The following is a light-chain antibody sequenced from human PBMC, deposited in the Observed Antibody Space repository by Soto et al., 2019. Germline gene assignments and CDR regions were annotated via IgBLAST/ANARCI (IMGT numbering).Light chain of an antibody. CDR1: QTVGSSY. Sequence: DIVLTQSPATLSLSPGDRATLSCRASQTVGSSYLAWYQQKPGQAPRLFIYGASSRATGVPDRFSGSGSGTDFTLTISRLEPEDFAVYYCQQYNSYSRTFGQGTKVEIK. J-gene: IGKJ1*01. CDR3: QQYNSYSRT. CDR2: GAS. V-gene: IGKV3-20*01.